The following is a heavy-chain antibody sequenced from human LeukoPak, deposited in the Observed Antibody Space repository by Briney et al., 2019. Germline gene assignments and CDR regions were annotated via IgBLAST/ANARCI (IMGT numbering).Heavy chain of an antibody. J-gene: IGHJ4*02. Sequence: EASVKVSCTVSGYTLTELSMHWVRQAPGKGLEWMGGFDPEDGETIYAQKFQGRVTMTEDTSTDTAYMELSSLRSEDTAVYYCATSRLYYYGSPTYYFDYWGQGTLVTVSS. D-gene: IGHD3-10*01. CDR2: FDPEDGET. CDR3: ATSRLYYYGSPTYYFDY. CDR1: GYTLTELS. V-gene: IGHV1-24*01.